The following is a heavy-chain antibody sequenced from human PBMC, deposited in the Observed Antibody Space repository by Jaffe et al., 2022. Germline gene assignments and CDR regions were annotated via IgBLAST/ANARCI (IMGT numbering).Heavy chain of an antibody. CDR1: GFTFSSYW. D-gene: IGHD2-15*01. Sequence: EVQLVESGGGLVQPGGSLRLSCAASGFTFSSYWMSWVRQAPGKGLEWVANIKQDGSEKYYVDSVKGRFTISRDNAKNSLYLQMNSLRAEDTAVYYCARDPLVRGCSGGSCYSRFGWFDPWGQGTLVTVSS. CDR3: ARDPLVRGCSGGSCYSRFGWFDP. V-gene: IGHV3-7*01. J-gene: IGHJ5*02. CDR2: IKQDGSEK.